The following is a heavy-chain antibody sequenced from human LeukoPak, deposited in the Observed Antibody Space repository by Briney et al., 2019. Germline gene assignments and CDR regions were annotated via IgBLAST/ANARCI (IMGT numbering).Heavy chain of an antibody. CDR2: MNPNSGGT. D-gene: IGHD6-19*01. Sequence: ASVKVSCKASEYTFTSYDVNWVRQATGQGLEWMGWMNPNSGGTNYAQKFQGRVTMTRDTSISTAYMGLSRLRSDDTAVYYCARVPVAGSFDYWGQGTLVTVSS. V-gene: IGHV1-2*02. CDR1: EYTFTSYD. CDR3: ARVPVAGSFDY. J-gene: IGHJ4*02.